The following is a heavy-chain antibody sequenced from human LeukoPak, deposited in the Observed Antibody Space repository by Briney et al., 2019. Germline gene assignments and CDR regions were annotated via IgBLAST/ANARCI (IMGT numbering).Heavy chain of an antibody. J-gene: IGHJ4*02. V-gene: IGHV1-2*02. D-gene: IGHD2-21*02. CDR1: GYTFTAHY. CDR3: ARVSFCRAACYYYFDY. CDR2: INPNTGVT. Sequence: ASVKVSCKASGYTFTAHYMHWVRQAPGQGLEWMGWINPNTGVTNYAQRFQGRVTMTRDTSISTAYMELTRLTSDDTAVYYCARVSFCRAACYYYFDYWGQGTLVTASS.